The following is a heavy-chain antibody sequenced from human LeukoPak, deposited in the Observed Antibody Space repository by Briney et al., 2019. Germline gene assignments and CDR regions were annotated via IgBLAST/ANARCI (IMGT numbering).Heavy chain of an antibody. Sequence: PSETLSLTCTVSGGSVSSGSYYWSWIRQPPRKELEWIGYIYYSGTTNYNPSLNSRVTISVDTSKNQFSLKLSSVTATDTAVYYCARDSGDSPGGYYFDYWGQGTLVTVSS. V-gene: IGHV4-61*01. CDR3: ARDSGDSPGGYYFDY. CDR2: IYYSGTT. D-gene: IGHD3-10*01. J-gene: IGHJ4*02. CDR1: GGSVSSGSYY.